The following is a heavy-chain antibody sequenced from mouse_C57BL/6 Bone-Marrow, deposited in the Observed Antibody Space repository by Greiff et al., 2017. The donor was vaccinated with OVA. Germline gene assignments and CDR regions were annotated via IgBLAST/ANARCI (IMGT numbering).Heavy chain of an antibody. J-gene: IGHJ1*03. D-gene: IGHD2-4*01. CDR3: TRNDYDGSYWYFDV. V-gene: IGHV6-6*01. Sequence: EVKLMESGGGLVQPGGSMKLSCAASGFTFSDAWMDWVRQSPEKGLEWVAEIRNKANNHATYYAESVKGRFTISREDSKSRVYLQMNSLRAEDTGIYYCTRNDYDGSYWYFDVWGTGTTVTVSS. CDR2: IRNKANNHAT. CDR1: GFTFSDAW.